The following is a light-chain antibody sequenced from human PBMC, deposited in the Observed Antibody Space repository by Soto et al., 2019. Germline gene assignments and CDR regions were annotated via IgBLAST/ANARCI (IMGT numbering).Light chain of an antibody. CDR3: QQYNNWPLT. CDR1: QSVSSN. Sequence: EIVMTQSPATLYVSPGERATLSCRASQSVSSNLAWYQQKPGQAPRLLIYGASTRDTGIPARFSGSGSGTEFTLTISSLQSEDFAVYYCQQYNNWPLTFGQGTKVDI. CDR2: GAS. V-gene: IGKV3-15*01. J-gene: IGKJ1*01.